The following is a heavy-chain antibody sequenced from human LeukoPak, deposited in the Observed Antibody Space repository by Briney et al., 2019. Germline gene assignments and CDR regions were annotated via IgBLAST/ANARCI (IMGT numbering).Heavy chain of an antibody. J-gene: IGHJ1*01. CDR2: IYDSGST. CDR3: ARLPGIAAV. Sequence: SETLSLTCTVSGGSASRYYWSWIRQPPGKSLEWIGYIYDSGSTAYNPSLKSRVTISIDTSNNRFSLNLTSVTAADTAVYYCARLPGIAAVWGQGTLVIVSS. V-gene: IGHV4-59*08. CDR1: GGSASRYY. D-gene: IGHD6-13*01.